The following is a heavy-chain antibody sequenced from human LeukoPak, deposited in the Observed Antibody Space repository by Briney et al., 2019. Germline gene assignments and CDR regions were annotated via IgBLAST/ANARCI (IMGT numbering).Heavy chain of an antibody. J-gene: IGHJ4*02. Sequence: SETLSLTCTVSGDSISSHYWSWIRQPPGKGLEYIGYIYNSGSTNYNPSLKSRITISADTSKNQLSLKLSSVTAADTAVYHCARVDPRGAMALYFDYWGQGTLVTVSS. CDR2: IYNSGST. CDR1: GDSISSHY. D-gene: IGHD3-16*01. CDR3: ARVDPRGAMALYFDY. V-gene: IGHV4-59*11.